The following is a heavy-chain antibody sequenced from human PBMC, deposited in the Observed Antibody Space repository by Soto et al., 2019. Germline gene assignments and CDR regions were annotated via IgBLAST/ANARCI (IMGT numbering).Heavy chain of an antibody. J-gene: IGHJ5*02. V-gene: IGHV4-4*02. Sequence: QVQLQESGPGLVKPSGTLSLTCAVSSGSISSSNWWSLVRQPPGKGLEWIGEIYHSGSTNYIPSLKSRVTIAVDKSKNQFSLKLSCVTAANTAVYYCARPPGDGDYACNWFDPWGQGTLVTVSS. CDR2: IYHSGST. CDR3: ARPPGDGDYACNWFDP. CDR1: SGSISSSNW. D-gene: IGHD4-17*01.